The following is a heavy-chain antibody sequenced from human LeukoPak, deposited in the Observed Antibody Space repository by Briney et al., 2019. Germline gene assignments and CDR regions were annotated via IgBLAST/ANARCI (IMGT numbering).Heavy chain of an antibody. CDR2: IYYNGNT. Sequence: SETLSLTCTVSGGSINSYYWSWIRQPPGKGLEWIGYIYYNGNTNYNPSLKSRVTISVDTSKNQFSLRLNSVTAADTAVYYCARGRAVRGEFDYWGQGTLVTVSS. CDR1: GGSINSYY. CDR3: ARGRAVRGEFDY. J-gene: IGHJ4*02. V-gene: IGHV4-59*08. D-gene: IGHD3-10*01.